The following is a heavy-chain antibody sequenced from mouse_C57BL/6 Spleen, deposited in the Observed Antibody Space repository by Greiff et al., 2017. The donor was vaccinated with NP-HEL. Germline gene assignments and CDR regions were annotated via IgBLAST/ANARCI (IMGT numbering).Heavy chain of an antibody. D-gene: IGHD4-1*01. CDR1: GYTFTDYY. J-gene: IGHJ2*01. V-gene: IGHV1-76*01. Sequence: VQLQQSGAELVRPGASVKLSCKASGYTFTDYYINWVKQRPGQGLEWIARIYPGSGNTYYNEKFKGKATLTAEKSSSTAYMQLSSLTSEDSAVYFCARLGTLFDYWGQGTTLTVSS. CDR2: IYPGSGNT. CDR3: ARLGTLFDY.